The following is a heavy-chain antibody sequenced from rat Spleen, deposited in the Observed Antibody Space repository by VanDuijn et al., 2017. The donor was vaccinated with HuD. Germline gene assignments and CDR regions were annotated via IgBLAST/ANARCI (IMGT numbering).Heavy chain of an antibody. CDR2: ISPDGGST. J-gene: IGHJ4*01. CDR1: GFPFSGYW. V-gene: IGHV5-58*01. D-gene: IGHD1-2*01. Sequence: EVQLVETGGGLVQPGESLKLSCVTSGFPFSGYWMYWIRQAPGEGLEWISSISPDGGSTYYPDSVMGRFTISRDNAENTVYLQMNSLRSEDTATYYCGKDMNYYSTYPFYVMGDWCQGASVTVSS. CDR3: GKDMNYYSTYPFYVMGD.